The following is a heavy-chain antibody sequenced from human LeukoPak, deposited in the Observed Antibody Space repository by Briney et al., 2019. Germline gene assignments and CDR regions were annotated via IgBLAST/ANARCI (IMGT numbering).Heavy chain of an antibody. J-gene: IGHJ4*02. D-gene: IGHD5-18*01. CDR2: IRSNTYGGTT. CDR3: GHSFGFV. Sequence: GGSLRLSCAASGFTFSSYWMSWVRQAPGKGLEWVGFIRSNTYGGTTEYVASVTGRFTISRDDSKRITYLQMNNLKTEDTAVYYCGHSFGFVWGRGTLVTVSS. CDR1: GFTFSSYW. V-gene: IGHV3-49*04.